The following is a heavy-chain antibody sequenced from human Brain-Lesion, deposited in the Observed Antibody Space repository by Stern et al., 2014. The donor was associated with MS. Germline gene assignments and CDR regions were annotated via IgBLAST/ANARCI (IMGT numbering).Heavy chain of an antibody. D-gene: IGHD5-12*01. Sequence: EVQLVQSGAEVKKPGESLKISCEASGYLFDDYWIGWVRQMSGRGLELVAIIFPRDSNTRYSPSVQGQVTISADKSTRTPSLQGSTLRASDPAMFYCARSPATPSGYDRFDYWGQGALVTVSS. CDR2: IFPRDSNT. V-gene: IGHV5-51*03. CDR1: GYLFDDYW. J-gene: IGHJ4*02. CDR3: ARSPATPSGYDRFDY.